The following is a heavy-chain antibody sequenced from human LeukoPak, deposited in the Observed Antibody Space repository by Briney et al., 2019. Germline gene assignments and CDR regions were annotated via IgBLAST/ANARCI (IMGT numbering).Heavy chain of an antibody. CDR1: GFTFSSYW. V-gene: IGHV3-7*04. D-gene: IGHD3-9*01. CDR3: ARVDYDILTGRY. CDR2: IKQDGSEK. Sequence: GGSLRLSCAVSGFTFSSYWMSWGRQAPRGGVEWGANIKQDGSEKYYMDSVKGRFTISRDNAKNSLYLQMNSLRAEDTAVYYCARVDYDILTGRYWGQGTLVTVSS. J-gene: IGHJ4*02.